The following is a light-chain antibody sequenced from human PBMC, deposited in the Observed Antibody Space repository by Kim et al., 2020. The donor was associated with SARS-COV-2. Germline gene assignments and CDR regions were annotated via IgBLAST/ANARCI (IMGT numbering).Light chain of an antibody. V-gene: IGLV3-1*01. CDR1: KLGDKY. CDR2: RDN. Sequence: SVSPGQTASITCSGDKLGDKYASWYQQKPGQSPVVVIFRDNRRPSGIPKRFSGSNSGNTATLTISGTQAMDEADYYCQAWDSSIYVFGTGTKVTVL. CDR3: QAWDSSIYV. J-gene: IGLJ1*01.